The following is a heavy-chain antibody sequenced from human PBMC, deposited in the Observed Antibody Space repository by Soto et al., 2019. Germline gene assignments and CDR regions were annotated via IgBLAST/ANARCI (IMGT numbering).Heavy chain of an antibody. CDR3: ARVLTGYYYYGMDV. D-gene: IGHD3-16*01. CDR2: IYYSGST. CDR1: GGSISSSSYY. J-gene: IGHJ6*02. Sequence: SETLSLTCTVSGGSISSSSYYWGWIRQPPGKGLEWIGSIYYSGSTYYNPSLKSRVTISVDTSKNQFSLKLSSVTAADTAVYYCARVLTGYYYYGMDVWGQGTTVTVSS. V-gene: IGHV4-39*07.